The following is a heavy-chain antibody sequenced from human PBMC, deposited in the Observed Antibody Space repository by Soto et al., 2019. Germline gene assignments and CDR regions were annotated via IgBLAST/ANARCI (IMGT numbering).Heavy chain of an antibody. D-gene: IGHD6-19*01. CDR2: VSYSGST. Sequence: PSSTLSLTCSVSGGAIAGYYWSWIRQPSGKALEWISYVSYSGSTDSHPSLTSRVSISIDTSKNHISLKMISVTAADTAVYYCLCHGSHSGWLFFDPWGQGALVTVSS. J-gene: IGHJ5*02. V-gene: IGHV4-59*01. CDR3: LCHGSHSGWLFFDP. CDR1: GGAIAGYY.